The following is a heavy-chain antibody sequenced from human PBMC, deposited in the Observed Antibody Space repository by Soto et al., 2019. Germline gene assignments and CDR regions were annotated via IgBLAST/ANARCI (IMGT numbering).Heavy chain of an antibody. CDR2: IYYSGST. CDR1: GGSISSGDYY. J-gene: IGHJ6*02. V-gene: IGHV4-30-4*01. Sequence: QVQLQESGPGLVKPSQTLSLTCTVSGGSISSGDYYWSWIRQPPGKGLEWIGYIYYSGSTYYNPSLKRRVTISVDTSKNQFALKLSSVTAADTAVYYCARGAGQDGVVIRYYYGMDVWGQGTTVTVSS. CDR3: ARGAGQDGVVIRYYYGMDV. D-gene: IGHD3-3*01.